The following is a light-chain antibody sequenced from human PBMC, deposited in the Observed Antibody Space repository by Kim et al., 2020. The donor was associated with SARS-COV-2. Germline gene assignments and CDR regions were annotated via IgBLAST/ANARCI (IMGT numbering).Light chain of an antibody. V-gene: IGKV1-5*03. CDR2: KSS. CDR1: QSITSW. Sequence: SVGDSVTITCRASQSITSWLAWYQQKPGQAPKLLIYKSSTLESGVPSRFSGSGSGTEFTLTISSLQPDDFATYYCQQHNDYSLWTFGQGTKVDIK. CDR3: QQHNDYSLWT. J-gene: IGKJ1*01.